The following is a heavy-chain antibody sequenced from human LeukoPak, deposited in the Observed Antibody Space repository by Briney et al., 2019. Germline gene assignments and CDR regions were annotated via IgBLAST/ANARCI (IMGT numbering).Heavy chain of an antibody. D-gene: IGHD6-19*01. CDR1: GFTFRSYS. CDR2: ISTTGSSI. J-gene: IGHJ4*02. CDR3: ARVQRGIAVALDY. V-gene: IGHV3-21*01. Sequence: GGSLRLSCAASGFTFRSYSMNWVRQAPGKGLEWVSSISTTGSSIYYADSVKGRFTISRDNVKNLLYLQMNSLRAEDTAVYYCARVQRGIAVALDYWGQGTLATVSS.